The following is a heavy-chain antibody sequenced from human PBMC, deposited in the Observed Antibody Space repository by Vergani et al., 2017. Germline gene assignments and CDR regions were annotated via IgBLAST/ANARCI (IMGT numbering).Heavy chain of an antibody. V-gene: IGHV1-8*01. Sequence: QVQLVQSGAEVKKPGASVKVSCKASAYSFTSYDINWVRQATGQGLEWMGWIDPNSGNTGYIQKFQGRVTMTRDTSISTAYMELSSLTSEDTAVYYCAREGRNYYGSGSYTPPGFPFDPWGQGTLVTVSS. CDR2: IDPNSGNT. CDR1: AYSFTSYD. J-gene: IGHJ5*02. D-gene: IGHD3-10*01. CDR3: AREGRNYYGSGSYTPPGFPFDP.